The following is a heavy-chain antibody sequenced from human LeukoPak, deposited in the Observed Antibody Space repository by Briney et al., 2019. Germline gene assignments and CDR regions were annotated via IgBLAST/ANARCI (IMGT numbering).Heavy chain of an antibody. V-gene: IGHV4-34*01. CDR3: ARFSRYTWDDWGDAFDV. Sequence: SETLSLICSVYGGSFSDYFWSWIRLAPGKGLEWIGEVEDGGNTNYNPSLMSRVLVSMEKSKKEFSLVMRSMTAADTAVYYCARFSRYTWDDWGDAFDVWSQGATVIVS. CDR2: VEDGGNT. J-gene: IGHJ3*01. CDR1: GGSFSDYF. D-gene: IGHD7-27*01.